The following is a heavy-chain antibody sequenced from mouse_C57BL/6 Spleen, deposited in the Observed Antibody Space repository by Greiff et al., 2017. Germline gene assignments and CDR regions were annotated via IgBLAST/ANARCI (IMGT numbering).Heavy chain of an antibody. CDR1: GYTFTSYG. CDR2: IYPRSGNT. D-gene: IGHD2-4*01. V-gene: IGHV1-81*01. J-gene: IGHJ2*01. Sequence: ESGAELARPGASVKLSCKASGYTFTSYGISWVKQRTGQGLEWIGEIYPRSGNTYYNEKFKGKATLTADKSSSTAYMELRSLTSEDSAVYFCARRDYDGVDYWGQGTTLTVSS. CDR3: ARRDYDGVDY.